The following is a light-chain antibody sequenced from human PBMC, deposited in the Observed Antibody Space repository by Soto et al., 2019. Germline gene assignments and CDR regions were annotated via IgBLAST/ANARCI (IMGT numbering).Light chain of an antibody. J-gene: IGKJ2*01. Sequence: EIVLTQSPGTLSLSPGERATLSCRASHSVSSTYLAWYQQKPGQAPRLLIYGASSRATGIPDRFSGSGSGTDFTLTISRLEPEDFAAYYCQQYGSSPPYTFGQGTKLAIK. CDR2: GAS. CDR3: QQYGSSPPYT. V-gene: IGKV3-20*01. CDR1: HSVSSTY.